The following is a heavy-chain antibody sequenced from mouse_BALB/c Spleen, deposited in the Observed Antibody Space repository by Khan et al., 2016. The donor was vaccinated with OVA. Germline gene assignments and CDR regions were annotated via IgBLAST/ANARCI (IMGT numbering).Heavy chain of an antibody. CDR3: LGWGAYYSADGWFAY. V-gene: IGHV1-4*01. D-gene: IGHD2-12*01. CDR1: GYTFTTYT. CDR2: IIPSNDYT. Sequence: QVQLQQSGAELARPGASVKMSCKASGYTFTTYTIHWVKQRPGQGLEWIGYIIPSNDYTNYNQKFKGRATLTEDKSSSTAYMQLSSLTSEDSAVYCGLGWGAYYSADGWFAYWGQGTLVTVSA. J-gene: IGHJ3*01.